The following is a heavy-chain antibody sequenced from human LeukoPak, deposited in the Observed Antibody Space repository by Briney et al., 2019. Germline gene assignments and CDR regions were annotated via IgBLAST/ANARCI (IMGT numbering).Heavy chain of an antibody. Sequence: ASVKVSCKASGYTFTSYAMNGVRQAPGQGLEWMGWINTNTGNPTYAQGFTGRFVFSLDTSVSTAYLQISSLKAEDTAVYYCARALAVGGSYYYYMDVWGKGTTVTVSS. CDR1: GYTFTSYA. CDR3: ARALAVGGSYYYYMDV. CDR2: INTNTGNP. J-gene: IGHJ6*03. V-gene: IGHV7-4-1*02. D-gene: IGHD6-19*01.